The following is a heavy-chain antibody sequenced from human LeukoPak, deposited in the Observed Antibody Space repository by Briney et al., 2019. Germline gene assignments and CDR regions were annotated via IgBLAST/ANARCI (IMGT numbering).Heavy chain of an antibody. CDR3: ARERIGDGYNFAY. CDR2: ISGSGGST. J-gene: IGHJ4*02. V-gene: IGHV3-23*01. D-gene: IGHD5-24*01. Sequence: PGGSLRLSCAASGFTFNNYDMSWDRQAPGKGLEWVSAISGSGGSTFYADSVKGRFTISRDNSKNTLYLQMNSLRAEDTAVYYCARERIGDGYNFAYWGQGTLVTVSS. CDR1: GFTFNNYD.